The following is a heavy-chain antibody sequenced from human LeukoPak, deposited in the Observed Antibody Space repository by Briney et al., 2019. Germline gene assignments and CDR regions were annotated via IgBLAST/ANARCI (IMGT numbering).Heavy chain of an antibody. CDR3: ARAARITMVRGAQPTAWLWCPY. Sequence: ASVKVSCKASGYTFTSYGISWVRQAPGQGLEWMGWISAYNGNTNYAQKLQGRVTMTTDTSTSTAYMELMSLRSDDTAVYYCARAARITMVRGAQPTAWLWCPYWGQGTLVTVSS. CDR1: GYTFTSYG. D-gene: IGHD3-10*01. V-gene: IGHV1-18*01. CDR2: ISAYNGNT. J-gene: IGHJ4*02.